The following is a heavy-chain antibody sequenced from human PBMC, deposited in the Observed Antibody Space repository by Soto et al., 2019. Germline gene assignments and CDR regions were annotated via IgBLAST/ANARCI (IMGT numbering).Heavy chain of an antibody. V-gene: IGHV3-23*01. CDR1: GFTFNSYA. D-gene: IGHD2-8*01. J-gene: IGHJ4*02. CDR3: GKGSLKFDY. CDR2: ISGSGGNT. Sequence: GGSLRLSCAASGFTFNSYAMSWVRQAPGKGLEWVSAISGSGGNTYYAESVKGRFTISRDNSKNTLYLQMNTLRAEDTALYYCGKGSLKFDYWGQGILVTVSS.